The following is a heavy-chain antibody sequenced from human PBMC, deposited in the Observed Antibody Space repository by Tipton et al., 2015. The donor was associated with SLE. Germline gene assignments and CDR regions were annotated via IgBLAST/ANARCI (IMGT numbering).Heavy chain of an antibody. Sequence: TLSLTCVVSGGSFCDYYWSWVRQPPGEGPVWIGDINQSGHTNYHPSLKSRVTMSMDTSNNQLSLKLSSVTAADTAVYYCARGVLSSSWTLDGMDVWGQGTTVTVSS. J-gene: IGHJ6*02. CDR1: GGSFCDYY. CDR2: INQSGHT. V-gene: IGHV4-34*01. D-gene: IGHD6-13*01. CDR3: ARGVLSSSWTLDGMDV.